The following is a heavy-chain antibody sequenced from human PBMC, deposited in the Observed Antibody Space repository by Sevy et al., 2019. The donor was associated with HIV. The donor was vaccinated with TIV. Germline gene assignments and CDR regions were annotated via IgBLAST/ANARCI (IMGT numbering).Heavy chain of an antibody. J-gene: IGHJ3*02. D-gene: IGHD5-12*01. V-gene: IGHV1-69*13. Sequence: ASVKVSCKASGGTFSSYAINWVRQAPGQGLEWMGGIIPIFGTANYAQKFQGRVTITADESTSTAYMDLSSLRSEDTAVYYCAVDPGMATIIGGAFDIWGQGTMFTVSS. CDR2: IIPIFGTA. CDR1: GGTFSSYA. CDR3: AVDPGMATIIGGAFDI.